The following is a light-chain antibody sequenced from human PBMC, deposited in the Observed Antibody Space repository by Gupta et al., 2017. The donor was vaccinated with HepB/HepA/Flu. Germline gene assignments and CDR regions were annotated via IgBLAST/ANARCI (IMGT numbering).Light chain of an antibody. Sequence: SALTQPASVSGSPGPSITISCTETSSEVGGYNLVSWYQHHPGKAPKLMLFEVSKRPSGVSNRFSGSKSGKTASLTISGLQAEDEADYYCCSYVRGTTVVFGGGTKVTVL. V-gene: IGLV2-23*02. CDR2: EVS. CDR1: SSEVGGYNL. J-gene: IGLJ3*02. CDR3: CSYVRGTTVV.